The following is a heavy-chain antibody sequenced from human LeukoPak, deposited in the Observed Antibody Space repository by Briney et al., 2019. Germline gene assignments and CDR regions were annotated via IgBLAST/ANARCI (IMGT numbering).Heavy chain of an antibody. Sequence: ASVKVSCKASGYTFTSYGISWVRQAPGQGHEWMGWISAYNGNTNYAQKLQGRVTMTTDTSTSTAYMELMSLRSDDTAVYYCARDVAGEGSGPHDAFDIWGQGTMVTVSS. CDR3: ARDVAGEGSGPHDAFDI. J-gene: IGHJ3*02. D-gene: IGHD3-3*01. CDR2: ISAYNGNT. V-gene: IGHV1-18*01. CDR1: GYTFTSYG.